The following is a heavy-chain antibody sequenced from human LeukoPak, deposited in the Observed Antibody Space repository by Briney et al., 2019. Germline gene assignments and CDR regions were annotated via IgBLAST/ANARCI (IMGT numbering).Heavy chain of an antibody. J-gene: IGHJ4*02. D-gene: IGHD3-3*01. CDR2: ISAYNGNT. Sequence: GASVKVSCKASGYTFTSYGISWVRQARGQGLEWMGCISAYNGNTNYAQKLQGRVTMTTDTSTSTAYMELRSLRSDDTAVYYCARGALFGVVPLPFDYWGQGTLVTVSS. CDR1: GYTFTSYG. CDR3: ARGALFGVVPLPFDY. V-gene: IGHV1-18*01.